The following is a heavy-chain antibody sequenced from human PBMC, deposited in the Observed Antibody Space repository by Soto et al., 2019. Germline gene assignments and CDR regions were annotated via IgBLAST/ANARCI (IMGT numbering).Heavy chain of an antibody. CDR1: GGSISSGGYY. V-gene: IGHV4-31*03. Sequence: QVQLQESGPGLVKPSQTLSLTCTVSGGSISSGGYYWSWIRQHPGKGLEWIGYIYYSGSTYYNPSLKSRVTISVDTSKNQCSLKLSSVTAADTAVYYCARVVVPAAQRYYFDYWGQGTLVTVSS. CDR3: ARVVVPAAQRYYFDY. D-gene: IGHD2-2*01. CDR2: IYYSGST. J-gene: IGHJ4*02.